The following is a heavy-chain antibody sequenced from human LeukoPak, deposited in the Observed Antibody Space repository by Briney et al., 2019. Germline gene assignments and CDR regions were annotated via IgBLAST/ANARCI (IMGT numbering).Heavy chain of an antibody. Sequence: EASVKVSCKVSGYTLTELSMHWVRQAPGKGLEWMGGFDPEDGETIYAQKFQGRVTMTEDTSTDTAYMELSSLRSEDTAVYYCATASGSYNYHFDYWGQGTLVTVSS. CDR1: GYTLTELS. D-gene: IGHD1-26*01. J-gene: IGHJ4*02. CDR3: ATASGSYNYHFDY. CDR2: FDPEDGET. V-gene: IGHV1-24*01.